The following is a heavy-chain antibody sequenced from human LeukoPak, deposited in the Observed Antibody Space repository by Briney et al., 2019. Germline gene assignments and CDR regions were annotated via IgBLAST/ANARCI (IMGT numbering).Heavy chain of an antibody. CDR1: GYTFTSYY. CDR3: ARFDSSGHDAFDI. D-gene: IGHD3-22*01. Sequence: ASVKVSCKASGYTFTSYYMHWVRQAPGQGLEWMGWINPNSGGTNYAQKFQGRVTMTRDTSISTAYMELSRLRSDDTAVYYCARFDSSGHDAFDIWGQGTMVTVSS. V-gene: IGHV1-2*02. CDR2: INPNSGGT. J-gene: IGHJ3*02.